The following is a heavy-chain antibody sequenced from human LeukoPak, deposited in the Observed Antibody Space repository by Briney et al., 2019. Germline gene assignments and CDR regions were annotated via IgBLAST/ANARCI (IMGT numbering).Heavy chain of an antibody. V-gene: IGHV5-51*01. D-gene: IGHD3-10*01. CDR2: IYPGDSDT. J-gene: IGHJ4*02. CDR1: GYSFTSYW. Sequence: GESLKISCKGSGYSFTSYWIGWVRQMPGKGLEWMGIIYPGDSDTRYSPSFQGQVTISADKSISTAYLQWSSLKASDTAMYYCARHFSRSYYGSGSYPDYWGQGTLVTVSS. CDR3: ARHFSRSYYGSGSYPDY.